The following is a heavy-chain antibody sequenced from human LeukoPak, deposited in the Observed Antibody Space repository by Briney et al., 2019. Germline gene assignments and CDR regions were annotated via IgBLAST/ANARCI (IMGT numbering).Heavy chain of an antibody. D-gene: IGHD2-15*01. Sequence: SETLSLTCTVSGGSISSYYWSWIRQPPGQGLEWIGYIYYSGSTNYNPSLKSRVTISVDTSKNQFSLKLSSVTAADTAVYYCARRISSYYYFDYWGQGTLVTVSS. CDR3: ARRISSYYYFDY. CDR2: IYYSGST. CDR1: GGSISSYY. J-gene: IGHJ4*02. V-gene: IGHV4-59*01.